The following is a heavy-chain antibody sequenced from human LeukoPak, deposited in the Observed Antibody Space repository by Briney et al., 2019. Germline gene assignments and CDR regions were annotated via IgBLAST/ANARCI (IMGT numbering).Heavy chain of an antibody. CDR3: ARGGGYDYVWGSYRYQDAFDI. CDR2: ISSNGGST. Sequence: GGSLRLSCAASGFTFSSYAMHWVRQAPGKGLEYVSAISSNGGSTYYANSVKGRFTISRDNSKNTLYLQMGSLRAEDMAVYYCARGGGYDYVWGSYRYQDAFDIWGQGTMVTVSS. V-gene: IGHV3-64*01. J-gene: IGHJ3*02. D-gene: IGHD3-16*02. CDR1: GFTFSSYA.